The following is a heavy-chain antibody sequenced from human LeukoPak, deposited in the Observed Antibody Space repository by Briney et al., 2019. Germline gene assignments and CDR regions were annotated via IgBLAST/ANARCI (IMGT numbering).Heavy chain of an antibody. Sequence: ASVKVSCKASGYTFTGYYMHWVRQAPGQGLEWMGWINPNSGGTNYAQKFQGRVTMTRDTSISTAYMELSRLRSDDTAVYYCARDLERSGSSWYGIFDYWGQGTLATVSS. CDR1: GYTFTGYY. J-gene: IGHJ4*02. D-gene: IGHD6-13*01. CDR3: ARDLERSGSSWYGIFDY. V-gene: IGHV1-2*02. CDR2: INPNSGGT.